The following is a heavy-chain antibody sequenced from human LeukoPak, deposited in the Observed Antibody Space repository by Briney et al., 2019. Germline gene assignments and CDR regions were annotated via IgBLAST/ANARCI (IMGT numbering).Heavy chain of an antibody. V-gene: IGHV1-18*01. CDR1: RHAFTRFG. CDR2: ISAYNGNT. CDR3: ARDIYHSSGYYFDS. Sequence: ASVKLSCMVSRHAFTRFGISWRRQAPGQGLEWMGWISAYNGNTNYAQKLQGRVTMTTDTSTSAAYMEPRSLRSDDTAVYYSARDIYHSSGYYFDSWGQRNLVTVSS. J-gene: IGHJ4*02. D-gene: IGHD3-22*01.